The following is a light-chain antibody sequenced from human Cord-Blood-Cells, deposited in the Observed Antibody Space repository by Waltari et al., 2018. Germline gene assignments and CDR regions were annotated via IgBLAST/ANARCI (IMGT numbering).Light chain of an antibody. Sequence: QSALTQPASVSGSTGQSITISCTGTSSDVAGYNYVSWYQQHPGKAPKLMIYDVSNRPSGVSNRFSGSKSGNTASLTISGLQAEDEADYYCSSYTSSSTLVFGGGTKLTVL. CDR1: SSDVAGYNY. J-gene: IGLJ3*02. CDR3: SSYTSSSTLV. V-gene: IGLV2-14*03. CDR2: DVS.